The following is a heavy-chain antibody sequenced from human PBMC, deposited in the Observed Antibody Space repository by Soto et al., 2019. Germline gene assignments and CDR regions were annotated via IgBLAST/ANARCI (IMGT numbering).Heavy chain of an antibody. CDR2: ISYDGSNK. Sequence: QVQLVESGGGVVQPGRSLRLSCAASGFTFSSYAMHWVRQAPGKGLEWVAVISYDGSNKYYADPVKGRFTISRDNSKNTLYLQMKRLRGEDTAVYYCARGPKYYYGSGRYYYYGMDVCGQGTTVTVSS. J-gene: IGHJ6*02. D-gene: IGHD3-10*01. CDR1: GFTFSSYA. V-gene: IGHV3-30-3*01. CDR3: ARGPKYYYGSGRYYYYGMDV.